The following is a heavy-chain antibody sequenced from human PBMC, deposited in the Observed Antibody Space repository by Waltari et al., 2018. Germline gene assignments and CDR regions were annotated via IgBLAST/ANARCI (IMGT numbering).Heavy chain of an antibody. CDR1: GGSISSTNYY. D-gene: IGHD2-21*02. J-gene: IGHJ5*02. V-gene: IGHV4-39*01. CDR2: SYYSGNT. CDR3: ARHQDWVVVSATWFDP. Sequence: QLRLQESGPGLVKPSDTLSLTCTVSGGSISSTNYYWGWIRQPPGKGLEWIGSSYYSGNTYYNPSLKSRVTMSADTSKNQFSLKLSSVTAADTAVYYCARHQDWVVVSATWFDPWGQGTLVTVSS.